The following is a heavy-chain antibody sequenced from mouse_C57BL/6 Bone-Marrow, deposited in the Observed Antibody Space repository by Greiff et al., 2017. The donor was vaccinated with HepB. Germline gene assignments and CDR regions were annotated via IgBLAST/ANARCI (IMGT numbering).Heavy chain of an antibody. D-gene: IGHD2-2*01. Sequence: EVKLMESGGGLVKPGGSLKLSCAASGFTFSSYAMSWVRQTPEKRLEWVATISDGGSYTYYPDNVKGRFTISRDNAKNNLYLQMSHLKSEDTAMYYCARERVTDYWGQGTTLTVSS. CDR2: ISDGGSYT. CDR3: ARERVTDY. V-gene: IGHV5-4*01. J-gene: IGHJ2*01. CDR1: GFTFSSYA.